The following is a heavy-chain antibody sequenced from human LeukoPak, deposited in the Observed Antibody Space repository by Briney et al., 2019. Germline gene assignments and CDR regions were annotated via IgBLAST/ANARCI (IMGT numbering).Heavy chain of an antibody. Sequence: GGSLRLSCAGSGFTFGRYAMSWIRQVPGKGLEWVSAISGSSGDIFYTDSVKGRFTISRDNSKNTLYLQMNSLIAGDTAVYYCAKDRFGSGSPNWFGPWGQGTLVTVSS. V-gene: IGHV3-23*01. CDR2: ISGSSGDI. CDR3: AKDRFGSGSPNWFGP. D-gene: IGHD3-10*01. J-gene: IGHJ5*02. CDR1: GFTFGRYA.